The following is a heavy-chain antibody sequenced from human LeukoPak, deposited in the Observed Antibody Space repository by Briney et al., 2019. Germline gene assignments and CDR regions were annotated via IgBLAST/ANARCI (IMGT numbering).Heavy chain of an antibody. J-gene: IGHJ6*03. CDR1: GFTFSSYG. V-gene: IGHV3-33*06. Sequence: PGRSLRLSCAASGFTFSSYGMHWVRQAPGKGLEWVAVIWYDGSNKYYADSVKGRFTISRDNSKNTLYLQMNSLRAEDTAVYYCAKGTSWVSDYYYMDVWGKGTAVTVSS. D-gene: IGHD2-8*01. CDR3: AKGTSWVSDYYYMDV. CDR2: IWYDGSNK.